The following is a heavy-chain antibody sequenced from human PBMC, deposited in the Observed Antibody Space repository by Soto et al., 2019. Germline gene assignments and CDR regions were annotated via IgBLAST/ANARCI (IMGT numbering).Heavy chain of an antibody. CDR3: ARGNAPGADRSPFDY. J-gene: IGHJ4*01. D-gene: IGHD6-19*01. CDR1: GDTFSTYY. Sequence: GASVKVSCKASGDTFSTYYLHWVRQAPGQGLEWMGIINPSVGSTNYPQKFLGRITMTRDTSTNTIYMELTSLKSEDTAVYYCARGNAPGADRSPFDYWGQGTLVTVSS. V-gene: IGHV1-46*01. CDR2: INPSVGST.